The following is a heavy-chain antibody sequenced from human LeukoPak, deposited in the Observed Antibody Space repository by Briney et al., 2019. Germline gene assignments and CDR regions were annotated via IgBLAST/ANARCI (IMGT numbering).Heavy chain of an antibody. CDR1: GYTFTGYY. D-gene: IGHD3-3*01. Sequence: ASVKVSCEASGYTFTGYYMHWVRQAPGQGLEWMGRINPNSGGTNYAQKFQGRVTMTRDTSISTAYMELSRLRSDDTAVYYCAREPHYDFWSGRAEYNWFDPWGQGTLVTVSS. CDR2: INPNSGGT. V-gene: IGHV1-2*06. CDR3: AREPHYDFWSGRAEYNWFDP. J-gene: IGHJ5*02.